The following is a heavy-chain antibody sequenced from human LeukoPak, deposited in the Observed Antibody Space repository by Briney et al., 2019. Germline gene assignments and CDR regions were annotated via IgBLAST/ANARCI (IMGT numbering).Heavy chain of an antibody. CDR3: ARTSSGYPFDY. CDR1: GFTFSNAW. D-gene: IGHD3-22*01. Sequence: PGGSLRLSCAASGFTFSNAWMSWVRQAPGKGLEYVSAISSNGGSTYYANSVKGRFTISRDNSKNTLYLQMGSLRAEDMAVYYCARTSSGYPFDYWGQGTLVTVSS. V-gene: IGHV3-64*01. J-gene: IGHJ4*02. CDR2: ISSNGGST.